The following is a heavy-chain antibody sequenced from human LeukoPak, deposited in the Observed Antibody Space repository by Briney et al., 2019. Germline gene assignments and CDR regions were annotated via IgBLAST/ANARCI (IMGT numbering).Heavy chain of an antibody. Sequence: GGSLILSCAASGFTFSSYAMSWVRQAPGKGLEWVSAISGSGGSTYYADSVKGRFTISRDNSKNTLYLQMNSLRAEDTAVYYCAKDYYYDSSGYLDYWGQGTLVTVSS. CDR2: ISGSGGST. J-gene: IGHJ4*02. CDR3: AKDYYYDSSGYLDY. D-gene: IGHD3-22*01. V-gene: IGHV3-23*01. CDR1: GFTFSSYA.